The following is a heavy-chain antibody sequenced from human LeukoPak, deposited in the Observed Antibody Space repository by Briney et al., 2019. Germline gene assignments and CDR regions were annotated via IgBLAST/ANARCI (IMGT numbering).Heavy chain of an antibody. V-gene: IGHV3-48*04. CDR3: ARDLYYDSSGYPFDY. J-gene: IGHJ4*02. Sequence: GGSLRLSCAASGFTFSSYAMSWVRQAPGKGLEWVSYISSSSSTIYYADSVKGRFTISRDNAKNSLYLQMNSLRAEDTAVYYCARDLYYDSSGYPFDYWGQGTLVTVSS. CDR2: ISSSSSTI. D-gene: IGHD3-22*01. CDR1: GFTFSSYA.